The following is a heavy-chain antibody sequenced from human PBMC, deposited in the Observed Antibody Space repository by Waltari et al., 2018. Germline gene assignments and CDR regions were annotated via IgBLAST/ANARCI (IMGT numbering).Heavy chain of an antibody. CDR3: ARDARRGGGSSYFDY. Sequence: EVQLVESGGGLVQPGGCLRLSCAASGFTFSSYSMNWVRQAPGKGLEWVSYISSSSSTIYYADSVKSRFTISRDNAKNSLYLQMNSLRAEDTAVYYCARDARRGGGSSYFDYWGQGTLVTVSS. J-gene: IGHJ4*02. CDR1: GFTFSSYS. D-gene: IGHD1-26*01. CDR2: ISSSSSTI. V-gene: IGHV3-48*04.